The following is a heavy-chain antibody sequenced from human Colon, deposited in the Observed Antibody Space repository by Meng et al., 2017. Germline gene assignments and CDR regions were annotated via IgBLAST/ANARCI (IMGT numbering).Heavy chain of an antibody. CDR2: IMPSVGDA. Sequence: QWRLWQSGGEVKKPVASVKVSCKSSGYTFIDSHVHWVRQAPGQGLEWMGRIMPSVGDASSAEKFQGRLTLTWDTSIDTAYMDLSSLRSDDSAIYYCVRDGSYYDFDYWGQGTLVTVSS. D-gene: IGHD3-10*01. V-gene: IGHV1-2*06. CDR3: VRDGSYYDFDY. J-gene: IGHJ4*02. CDR1: GYTFIDSH.